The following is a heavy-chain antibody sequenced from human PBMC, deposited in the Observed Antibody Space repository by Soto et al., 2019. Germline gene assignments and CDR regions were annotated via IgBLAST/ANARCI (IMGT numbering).Heavy chain of an antibody. J-gene: IGHJ4*02. CDR2: IYWDDDK. Sequence: QITLKESGPTLVNPTQTLTLTCTFSGFSLSTRGVGVGWIRQPPGKALEWLALIYWDDDKRYSPSLKSRLTIAKDTSKNQVVLTMTNMDPVDTATYYCAHRLAHIISNWYYFEYWGQGTLVTVSS. CDR1: GFSLSTRGVG. CDR3: AHRLAHIISNWYYFEY. D-gene: IGHD6-13*01. V-gene: IGHV2-5*02.